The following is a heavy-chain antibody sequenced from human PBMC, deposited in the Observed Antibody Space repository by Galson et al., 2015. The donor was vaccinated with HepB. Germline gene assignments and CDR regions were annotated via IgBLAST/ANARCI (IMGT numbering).Heavy chain of an antibody. CDR3: ARGWKIVVPRRYWFDP. Sequence: CAISGDSVSSNSAAWNWIRQSPSRGLEWLGRTYYRSKWYNDYAVSVKSRITINPDTSKNQFSLQLNSVTPEDTAVYYCARGWKIVVPRRYWFDPWGQGTLVTVSS. V-gene: IGHV6-1*01. J-gene: IGHJ5*02. CDR1: GDSVSSNSAA. CDR2: TYYRSKWYN. D-gene: IGHD3-22*01.